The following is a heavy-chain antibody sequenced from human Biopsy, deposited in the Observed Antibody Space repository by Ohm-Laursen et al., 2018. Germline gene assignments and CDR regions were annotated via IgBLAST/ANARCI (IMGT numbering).Heavy chain of an antibody. CDR3: ARGRRTSGWPYFDN. J-gene: IGHJ4*02. D-gene: IGHD6-19*01. V-gene: IGHV4-61*01. CDR2: IYSGGNT. CDR1: GDSLTSGPEN. Sequence: TLSLTCTVSGDSLTSGPENWSWIRQSPGQGLEYIGFIYSGGNTNYSPSLKNRVTMLVDTSKNQFYLKLYSVTAADTAVYYCARGRRTSGWPYFDNWGQGALVIVSP.